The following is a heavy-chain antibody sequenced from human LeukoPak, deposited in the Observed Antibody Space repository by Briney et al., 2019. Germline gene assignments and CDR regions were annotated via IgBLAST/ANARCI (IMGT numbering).Heavy chain of an antibody. V-gene: IGHV3-9*01. CDR2: ISWNSGSI. CDR3: AKDGAYDILTGYYSPGGYFDY. D-gene: IGHD3-9*01. J-gene: IGHJ4*02. CDR1: GFTFDDYA. Sequence: GRSLRLSCAASGFTFDDYAMHWVRQAPGKGLEWVSGISWNSGSIGYADSVKGRFTISRDNAKNSLYLQMNSLRAEDTALYYCAKDGAYDILTGYYSPGGYFDYWGQGTLVTVSS.